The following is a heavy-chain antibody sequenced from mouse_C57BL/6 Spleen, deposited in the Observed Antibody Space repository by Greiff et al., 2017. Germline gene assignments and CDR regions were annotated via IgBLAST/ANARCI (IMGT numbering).Heavy chain of an antibody. Sequence: EVKLQQSGPELVKPGASVKISCKASGYTFTDYYMNWVKQSHGKSLEWIGDINPNNGGTRYNQKFKGKATLTVDKSSSTAYMELRSLTSEDSAVYYSARSSLHWDYYGNFDVWGKGTTLTVSS. J-gene: IGHJ1*03. V-gene: IGHV1-26*01. CDR3: ARSSLHWDYYGNFDV. D-gene: IGHD4-1*01. CDR1: GYTFTDYY. CDR2: INPNNGGT.